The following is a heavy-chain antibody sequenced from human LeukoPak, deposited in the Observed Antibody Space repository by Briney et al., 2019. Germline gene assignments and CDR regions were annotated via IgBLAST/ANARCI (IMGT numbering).Heavy chain of an antibody. V-gene: IGHV3-66*01. D-gene: IGHD6-19*01. CDR3: ASSSQPGYSSGWYIFAY. J-gene: IGHJ4*02. CDR2: IYNSGRT. CDR1: ECTVSNNY. Sequence: GGSLRLSCAASECTVSNNYISWVRQAPGKGLEWVSIIYNSGRTYYADSVKGRFTISRDISQNTVLLQMNSLRDEDTAVYYCASSSQPGYSSGWYIFAYWGQGALVTVSS.